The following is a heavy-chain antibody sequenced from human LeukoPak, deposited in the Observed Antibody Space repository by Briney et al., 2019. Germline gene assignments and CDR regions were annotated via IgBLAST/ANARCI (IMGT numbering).Heavy chain of an antibody. D-gene: IGHD3-3*01. V-gene: IGHV4-39*07. J-gene: IGHJ5*02. CDR2: IYYSGST. CDR3: ARDLSHHYDFWSGYYNWFDP. CDR1: GGSISSGSYY. Sequence: SETLSLTCTVSGGSISSGSYYWGWIRQPPGKGLEWIGSIYYSGSTYYNPSLKSRVTISVDTSKNQFSLKLSSVTAADTAVYYCARDLSHHYDFWSGYYNWFDPWGQGTLVTVSS.